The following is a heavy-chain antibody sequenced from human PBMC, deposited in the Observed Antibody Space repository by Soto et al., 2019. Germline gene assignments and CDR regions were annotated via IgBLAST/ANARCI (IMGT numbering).Heavy chain of an antibody. CDR2: ISAYNGNT. CDR3: ARDSQLHLKLLWFGVHLNLGYYYYGMDV. Sequence: ASVKVSCKASGYTFTSYGISWVRQAPGQGLEWMGWISAYNGNTNYAQKLQGRVTMTTDTSTSTAYMELRSLRSDDTAVYYCARDSQLHLKLLWFGVHLNLGYYYYGMDVWGQGTTVTVSS. CDR1: GYTFTSYG. J-gene: IGHJ6*02. D-gene: IGHD3-10*01. V-gene: IGHV1-18*01.